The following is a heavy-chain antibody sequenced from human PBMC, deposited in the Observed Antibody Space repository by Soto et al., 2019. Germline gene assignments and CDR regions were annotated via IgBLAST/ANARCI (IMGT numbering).Heavy chain of an antibody. J-gene: IGHJ4*02. D-gene: IGHD2-2*01. CDR1: GGSISSYY. V-gene: IGHV4-59*08. Sequence: SETLSLTCTVSGGSISSYYWSWIRQPPGKGLEWIGYIYYSGSTNYNPSLKSRVTISVDTSKNQFSLKLSSVTAADTAVYYCARLSLYCSSTSCYQLWGQGTLVTVSS. CDR2: IYYSGST. CDR3: ARLSLYCSSTSCYQL.